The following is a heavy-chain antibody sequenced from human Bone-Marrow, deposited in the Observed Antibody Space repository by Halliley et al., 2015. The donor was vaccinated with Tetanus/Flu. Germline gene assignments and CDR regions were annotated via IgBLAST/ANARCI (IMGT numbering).Heavy chain of an antibody. CDR3: AKEEEGQTFLDS. Sequence: SLRLSCVGSGFGFDDYNIPWVRQSPGKGLEWVSLVNWEGVNTYYSDSVKGRFTISSDNSKNSVYLHMKSLRTDDTAFYFCAKEEEGQTFLDSWGHGTLVTVAS. CDR1: GFGFDDYN. J-gene: IGHJ4*03. CDR2: VNWEGVNT. V-gene: IGHV3-43*01. D-gene: IGHD3-16*01.